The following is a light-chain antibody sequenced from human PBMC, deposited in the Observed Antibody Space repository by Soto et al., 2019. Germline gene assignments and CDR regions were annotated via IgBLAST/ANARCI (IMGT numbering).Light chain of an antibody. V-gene: IGKV3-20*01. Sequence: EIVLTQSPDTLSLSPGERATLSCRASQSVGNNFLAWYQQKPGQAPTLLIYDASSRASGLPDRFSGSGSETDFTLTVSRLELEDFAVYFCHQYGTSPQTFGQETKVEI. CDR1: QSVGNNF. CDR2: DAS. CDR3: HQYGTSPQT. J-gene: IGKJ1*01.